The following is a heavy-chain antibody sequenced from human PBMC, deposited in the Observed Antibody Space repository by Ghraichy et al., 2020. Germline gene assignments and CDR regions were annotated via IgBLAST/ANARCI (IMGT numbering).Heavy chain of an antibody. CDR1: GFTFSSYS. CDR2: ISSSSSTI. D-gene: IGHD6-13*01. Sequence: ETLSLACAASGFTFSSYSMNWVRQAPGKGLEWVSYISSSSSTIYYADSVKGRFTISRDNAKNSLYLQMNSLRDEDTAVYYCAREPFAAAYSSSHDAFDIWGQGTMVTVSS. V-gene: IGHV3-48*02. J-gene: IGHJ3*02. CDR3: AREPFAAAYSSSHDAFDI.